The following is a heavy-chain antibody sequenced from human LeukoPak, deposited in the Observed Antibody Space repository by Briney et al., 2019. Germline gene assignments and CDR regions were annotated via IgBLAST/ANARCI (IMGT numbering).Heavy chain of an antibody. CDR1: GFTFSSYS. V-gene: IGHV3-48*04. CDR3: ARDSMVRGGGQAFDI. Sequence: GGSLRLSCAASGFTFSSYSMNWVRQAPGKGLEWVSYISSSNTIIHYTDSVKGRFTISRDNAKNSLYLHMNSLRAEDTAVYYCARDSMVRGGGQAFDIWGQGTMVTVSS. J-gene: IGHJ3*02. CDR2: ISSSNTII. D-gene: IGHD3-10*01.